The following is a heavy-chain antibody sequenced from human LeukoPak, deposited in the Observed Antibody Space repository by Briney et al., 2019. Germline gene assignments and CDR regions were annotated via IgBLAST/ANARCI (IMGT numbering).Heavy chain of an antibody. CDR2: VYPNGNT. D-gene: IGHD3-10*01. CDR3: AGLPVNEINRGGY. Sequence: SETLSLTCSVSGGSISSYYWSWIGQPAGKGLEWIGRVYPNGNTNYNPSLRSRVIMSVDPSKNEFSLKLSSVTAADTAVYYCAGLPVNEINRGGYWGQGTLVTVSS. J-gene: IGHJ4*02. CDR1: GGSISSYY. V-gene: IGHV4-4*07.